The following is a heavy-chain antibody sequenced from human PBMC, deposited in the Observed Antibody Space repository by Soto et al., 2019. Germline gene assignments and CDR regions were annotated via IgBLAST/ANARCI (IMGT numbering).Heavy chain of an antibody. CDR2: ISHDGGNK. D-gene: IGHD6-19*01. V-gene: IGHV3-30*18. CDR3: AKDWGIAVAAH. J-gene: IGHJ4*02. Sequence: QVQLVESGGGVVQPGGALRLSCAASGFTFSSTGMHWVRQAPGKGLEWVAVISHDGGNKYYGDSVKGRFTISRDNSKNTLYLQRNSLRADDTAGYYCAKDWGIAVAAHWGQGTRVTVSS. CDR1: GFTFSSTG.